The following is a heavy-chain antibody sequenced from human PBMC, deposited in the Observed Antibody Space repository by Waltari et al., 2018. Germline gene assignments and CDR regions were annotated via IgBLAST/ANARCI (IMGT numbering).Heavy chain of an antibody. CDR3: AGHTSWSFDY. J-gene: IGHJ4*02. CDR2: INEDERTK. D-gene: IGHD2-2*01. Sequence: EVQLVESGGCLVKTGESLRLPCASPGFTFSTYWMTWVRQVSGKGLEWVANINEDERTKHYVDSVKGRFTISRDNTKNSLYLQMNNLRAEETAVYYCAGHTSWSFDYWGQGSLVTVSS. V-gene: IGHV3-7*01. CDR1: GFTFSTYW.